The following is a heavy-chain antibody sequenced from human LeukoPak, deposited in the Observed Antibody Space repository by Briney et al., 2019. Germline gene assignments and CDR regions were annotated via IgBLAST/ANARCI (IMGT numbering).Heavy chain of an antibody. CDR3: ARGSFPAVTGWFDP. Sequence: SETLSLTCTVSGGSISSYYWSWIRQPPGKGLEWLGYIYYSGSTNYNPSLKSRVTISVDTSKNQFSLKLSSVTAADTAVYYCARGSFPAVTGWFDPWGQGTLVTVSS. V-gene: IGHV4-59*01. J-gene: IGHJ5*02. CDR2: IYYSGST. CDR1: GGSISSYY. D-gene: IGHD4-17*01.